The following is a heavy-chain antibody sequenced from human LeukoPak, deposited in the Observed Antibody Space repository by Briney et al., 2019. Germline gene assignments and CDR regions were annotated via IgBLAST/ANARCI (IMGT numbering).Heavy chain of an antibody. Sequence: ASVKVSCKAFGYTFTGYWMHWVRQAPGQGPEWMGVISPSGGSTIYAQKFKGRVTLTRDMSTSTDYLELSSLRSEDTAVYYCARAWGGSGSPYNWFDPWGQGTLVTVSS. D-gene: IGHD3-10*01. CDR2: ISPSGGST. CDR1: GYTFTGYW. J-gene: IGHJ5*02. V-gene: IGHV1-46*01. CDR3: ARAWGGSGSPYNWFDP.